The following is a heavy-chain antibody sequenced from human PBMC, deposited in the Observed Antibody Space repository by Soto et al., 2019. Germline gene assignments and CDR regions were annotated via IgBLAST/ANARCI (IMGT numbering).Heavy chain of an antibody. CDR1: GGSFSGYY. CDR2: INHSGST. V-gene: IGHV4-34*01. J-gene: IGHJ5*02. D-gene: IGHD6-19*01. CDR3: ARGLYSSAWYNWFDP. Sequence: PSETLSLTCTVYGGSFSGYYWSWIRQPPGKGLEWIGEINHSGSTNYNPSLKSRVTISVDTSKNQFSLRLNSMTAADTAVYYCARGLYSSAWYNWFDPWGQGTLVTVSS.